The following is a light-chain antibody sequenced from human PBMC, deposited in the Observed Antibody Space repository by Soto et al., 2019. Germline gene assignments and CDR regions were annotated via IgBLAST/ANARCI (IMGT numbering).Light chain of an antibody. V-gene: IGKV1-39*01. Sequence: DIQMTQSPASLSASVGDRVTITCRASQYISDFLNWYQQKPGKAPVILIYAASTLQSGVPSRFNGGGSETNFTFIISSLQPEDFATYYCQQSYTTPLTFGGGTKVDNK. CDR1: QYISDF. CDR2: AAS. J-gene: IGKJ4*01. CDR3: QQSYTTPLT.